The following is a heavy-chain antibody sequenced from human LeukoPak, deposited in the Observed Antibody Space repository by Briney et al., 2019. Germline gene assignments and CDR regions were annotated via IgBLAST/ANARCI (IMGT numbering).Heavy chain of an antibody. Sequence: ASVNVSCKASGYTFTSYAMNWVRQAPGQGLEWMGWINTNTGNPTYAQGFTGRFVFSLDTSVSTAYLQISSLKAEDTAVYYCARGEYSASWYTPHGMAVWGQGTTVTVSS. CDR1: GYTFTSYA. D-gene: IGHD6-13*01. J-gene: IGHJ6*02. V-gene: IGHV7-4-1*02. CDR3: ARGEYSASWYTPHGMAV. CDR2: INTNTGNP.